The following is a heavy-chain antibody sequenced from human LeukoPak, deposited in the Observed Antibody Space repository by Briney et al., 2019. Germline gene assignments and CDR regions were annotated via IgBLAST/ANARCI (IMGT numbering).Heavy chain of an antibody. CDR1: GFTFSSYA. Sequence: PGGSLRLSCAASGFTFSSYAMSWVRQAPGKGLEWVSAISGSGGSTYYADSVKGRFTISRGNSKNTLYLQMNSLRAEDTAVYYCAKINLYYDYVWGSYRPAYFDYWGQGTLVTVSS. CDR2: ISGSGGST. J-gene: IGHJ4*02. D-gene: IGHD3-16*02. CDR3: AKINLYYDYVWGSYRPAYFDY. V-gene: IGHV3-23*01.